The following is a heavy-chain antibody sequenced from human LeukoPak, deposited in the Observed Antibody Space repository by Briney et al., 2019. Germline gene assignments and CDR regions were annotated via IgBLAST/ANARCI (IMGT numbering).Heavy chain of an antibody. J-gene: IGHJ4*02. CDR3: ARGLRCSSTSCYEARTNYFDY. V-gene: IGHV3-66*01. Sequence: PGGSLRLSCAASGFTFSNAWMSWVRQAPGKGLEWVSVIYSGGSTYYADSVKGRFTISRDNSKNTLYLQMNSLRAEDTAVYYCARGLRCSSTSCYEARTNYFDYWGQGTLVTVSS. CDR2: IYSGGST. CDR1: GFTFSNAW. D-gene: IGHD2-2*01.